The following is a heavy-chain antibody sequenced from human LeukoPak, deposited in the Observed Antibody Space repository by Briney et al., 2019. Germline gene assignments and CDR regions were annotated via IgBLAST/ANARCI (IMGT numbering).Heavy chain of an antibody. J-gene: IGHJ4*02. D-gene: IGHD3-10*01. Sequence: PGGSLRLSCAASGFTVSSNYMSWVRQAPGKGLDWVSVIYSGGSTYYADSVKGRFTISRDNSKNTLYLQMNSLRAEDTAVYYCARGSGSYYAPPWYWGQGTLVTVSP. CDR1: GFTVSSNY. V-gene: IGHV3-53*01. CDR3: ARGSGSYYAPPWY. CDR2: IYSGGST.